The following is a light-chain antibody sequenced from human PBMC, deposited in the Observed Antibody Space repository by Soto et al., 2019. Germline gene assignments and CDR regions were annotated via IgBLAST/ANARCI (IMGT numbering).Light chain of an antibody. Sequence: DIVMTQTPLSLSVTPGQPASISCKSSQSVMQSDGKTSLYWYLQKPGQPPQLLIYELSNRFSGVPDRFSGSGSGTDFTLKISGVEAEDVGVHYCMQTIHLPLTLGGATKVDIK. CDR1: QSVMQSDGKTS. J-gene: IGKJ4*01. CDR3: MQTIHLPLT. V-gene: IGKV2D-29*01. CDR2: ELS.